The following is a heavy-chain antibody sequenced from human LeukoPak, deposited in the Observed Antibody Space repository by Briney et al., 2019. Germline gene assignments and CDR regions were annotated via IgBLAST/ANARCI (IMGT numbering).Heavy chain of an antibody. CDR2: VGHSGSA. V-gene: IGHV4-34*01. CDR3: ATRGDYSDTSGNSYDALDV. Sequence: SETLSLTCAVYGGSFSGYYWSWIRQPPGKGLEWIGDVGHSGSADYNPSLKSRVTVSADPSKTQFSLKLTSVTAADTAVYYCATRGDYSDTSGNSYDALDVWGQGTMVTVSS. J-gene: IGHJ3*01. CDR1: GGSFSGYY. D-gene: IGHD3-22*01.